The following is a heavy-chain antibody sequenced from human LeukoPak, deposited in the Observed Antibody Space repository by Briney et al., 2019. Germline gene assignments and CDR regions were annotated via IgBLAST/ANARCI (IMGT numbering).Heavy chain of an antibody. CDR1: GGTFSSYT. Sequence: ASVKVSCKASGGTFSSYTISWGRQAPGQGLEWMGRIIPILGIANYAQKFQGRVTITADKSTSTAYMELSSLRSEDTAVYYCARDEVVTATDAFDIWGQGTMVTVSS. V-gene: IGHV1-69*04. J-gene: IGHJ3*02. CDR2: IIPILGIA. D-gene: IGHD2-21*02. CDR3: ARDEVVTATDAFDI.